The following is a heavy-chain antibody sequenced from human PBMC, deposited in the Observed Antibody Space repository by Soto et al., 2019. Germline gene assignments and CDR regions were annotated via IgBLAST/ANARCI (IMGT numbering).Heavy chain of an antibody. V-gene: IGHV1-69*12. CDR1: GGTFSSYG. D-gene: IGHD3-3*01. J-gene: IGHJ6*02. Sequence: QVQLVQSGAEVKKPGSSVKVSCKASGGTFSSYGISWVRQAPGQGLEWMGGIIPIIGTANYAQKFQGRVTITADESTRTPYMELSSLRSEDTAVYYCARPTYYDFWSGYQTGYYYSGMDVWGQGTTVTVSS. CDR3: ARPTYYDFWSGYQTGYYYSGMDV. CDR2: IIPIIGTA.